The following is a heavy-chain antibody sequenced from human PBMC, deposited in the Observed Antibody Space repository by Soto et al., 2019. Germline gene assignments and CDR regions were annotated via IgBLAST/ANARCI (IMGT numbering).Heavy chain of an antibody. D-gene: IGHD3-22*01. CDR2: IRSKAYGGTT. Sequence: GSLRLSCTASGFTLGDYAMSWFRQAPGKGLEWVGFIRSKAYGGTTEYAASVKGRFTISRDDSKSIAYLQMNSLKTEDTAVYYCDSSSGYSDYYYYGMDVWGQGTTVTVSS. CDR1: GFTLGDYA. CDR3: DSSSGYSDYYYYGMDV. V-gene: IGHV3-49*03. J-gene: IGHJ6*02.